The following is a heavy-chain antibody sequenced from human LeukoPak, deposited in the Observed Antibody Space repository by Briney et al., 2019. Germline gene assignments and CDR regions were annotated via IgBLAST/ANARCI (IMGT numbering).Heavy chain of an antibody. CDR1: GGSIGSYY. CDR2: IYYSGST. CDR3: ARGGGAFDY. Sequence: PSETLSLTCTVSGGSIGSYYWSWVRQPPGKGLEWIGYIYYSGSTNYNPSLKSRVTISVDTSKNQFSLKLSSVTAADTAVYYCARGGGAFDYWGQGTLVTVSS. J-gene: IGHJ4*02. D-gene: IGHD3-16*01. V-gene: IGHV4-59*01.